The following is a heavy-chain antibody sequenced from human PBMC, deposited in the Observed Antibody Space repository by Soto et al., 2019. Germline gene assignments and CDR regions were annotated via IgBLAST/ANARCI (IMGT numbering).Heavy chain of an antibody. D-gene: IGHD6-19*01. Sequence: EVQLLESGGGLIQPGGSLRLSCAASGFTFGNYDMSWVRQAPGEELEWVSGIRGSGDTYYADSFQGRFIISRDNSENTVYLQMNSLRAEDTAVYYCATISWSGGRFGGYWGQGTLVTVSS. CDR3: ATISWSGGRFGGY. CDR1: GFTFGNYD. J-gene: IGHJ4*02. V-gene: IGHV3-23*01. CDR2: IRGSGDT.